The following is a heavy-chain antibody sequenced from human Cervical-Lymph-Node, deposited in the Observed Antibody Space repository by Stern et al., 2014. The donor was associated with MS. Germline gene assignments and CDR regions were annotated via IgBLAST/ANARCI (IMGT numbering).Heavy chain of an antibody. CDR1: GFTVSRDY. D-gene: IGHD1-1*01. CDR3: ARDTSSPERSDW. Sequence: EVQLVESGGGVIQPGGSLRLSCTASGFTVSRDYMTLVRQAPGQGLEWVSLITNVGSSFYTYSVKGRFTISRDDSKNTVYLHMTSLRAEDTAMYYCARDTSSPERSDWWGQGTLVTVSS. CDR2: ITNVGSS. J-gene: IGHJ4*02. V-gene: IGHV3-53*01.